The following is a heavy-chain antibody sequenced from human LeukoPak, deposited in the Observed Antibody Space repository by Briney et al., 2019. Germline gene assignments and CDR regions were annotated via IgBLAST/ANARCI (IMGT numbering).Heavy chain of an antibody. D-gene: IGHD1-26*01. CDR1: GFTFSSYW. CDR2: INSDGSST. V-gene: IGHV3-74*01. Sequence: GGSLRLSCAASGFTFSSYWMHWVRQAPGKGLVWVSRINSDGSSTSYADSVKGRFTISRDNSKNTVYLQMNSLRAEDTAVYYCAKDRVGATLYFDYWGQGTLVTVSS. CDR3: AKDRVGATLYFDY. J-gene: IGHJ4*02.